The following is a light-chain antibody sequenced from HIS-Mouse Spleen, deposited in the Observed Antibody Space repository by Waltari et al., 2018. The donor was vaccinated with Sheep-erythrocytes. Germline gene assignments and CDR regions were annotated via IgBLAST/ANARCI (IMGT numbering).Light chain of an antibody. J-gene: IGLJ1*01. CDR1: STDVGRYNY. Sequence: QSALTPPRSVSGSPGRSVTISRTGTSTDVGRYNYVHWYQQHPGQAPKLMIYDVSKRPSGVPDRFSGSKSGNTASLTISGLQAEDEADYYCCSYAGSYNHVFATGTKVTVL. V-gene: IGLV2-11*01. CDR3: CSYAGSYNHV. CDR2: DVS.